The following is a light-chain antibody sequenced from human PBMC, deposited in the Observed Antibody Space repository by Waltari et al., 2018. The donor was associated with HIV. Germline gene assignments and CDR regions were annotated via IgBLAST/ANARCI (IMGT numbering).Light chain of an antibody. CDR2: DTN. Sequence: QSVLTQPPSVSAAPGQKVTISCSGNISTIGNNYVSWYQQLPGTAPKLLIYDTNKRPSGIPDRFSGSKSGTTATLGITGLQTGDEADYYCGTWDTSLSAVVFGGGTTLTVL. V-gene: IGLV1-51*01. CDR1: ISTIGNNY. J-gene: IGLJ3*02. CDR3: GTWDTSLSAVV.